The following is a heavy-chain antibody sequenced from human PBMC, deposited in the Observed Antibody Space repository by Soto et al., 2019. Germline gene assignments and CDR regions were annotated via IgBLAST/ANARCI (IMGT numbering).Heavy chain of an antibody. Sequence: QVQLVESGGGVVQPGRSLRLSCAASGFTFSSYAMHWVRQAPGKGLEWVAVISYDGSNKYYADSVKGRFTISRDNSKNTLYLQMNSLRAEDTAVCYCASRWAYGDRDYWGQGTLVTVSS. CDR3: ASRWAYGDRDY. CDR1: GFTFSSYA. D-gene: IGHD4-17*01. J-gene: IGHJ4*02. V-gene: IGHV3-30-3*01. CDR2: ISYDGSNK.